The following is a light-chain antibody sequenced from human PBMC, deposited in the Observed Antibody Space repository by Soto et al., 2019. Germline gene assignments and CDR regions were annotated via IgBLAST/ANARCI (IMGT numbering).Light chain of an antibody. Sequence: IQLTQSPSSLSASVGDRVTITCRASQGITSYLAWYQQRPGKAPGLLIYSASTLQSGVPSRFSGSGYGTDFGLTISNLQPEDFATYYCQQLYSHPLTFGGGTKVEIK. CDR2: SAS. CDR1: QGITSY. CDR3: QQLYSHPLT. J-gene: IGKJ4*01. V-gene: IGKV1-9*01.